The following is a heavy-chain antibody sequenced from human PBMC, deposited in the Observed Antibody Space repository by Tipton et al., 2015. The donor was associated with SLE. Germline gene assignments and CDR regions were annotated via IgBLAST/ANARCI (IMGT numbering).Heavy chain of an antibody. CDR3: ARDQAGGYWYFDL. V-gene: IGHV3-48*03. J-gene: IGHJ2*01. D-gene: IGHD3-16*01. CDR1: GFTFSSYE. Sequence: SLRLSCAASGFTFSSYEMNWVRQAPGKGLEWVSYISSSGSTIYYADSVKGRFTISRDNSKNTLYLQMNSLRAEDTAVYYCARDQAGGYWYFDLWGRGTLVTVSS. CDR2: ISSSGSTI.